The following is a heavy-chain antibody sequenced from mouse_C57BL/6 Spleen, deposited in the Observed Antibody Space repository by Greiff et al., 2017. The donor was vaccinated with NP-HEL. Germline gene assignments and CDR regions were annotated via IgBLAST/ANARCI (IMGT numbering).Heavy chain of an antibody. V-gene: IGHV3-6*01. CDR1: GYSITSGYY. Sequence: EVKLMESGPGLVKPSQSLSLTCSVTGYSITSGYYWNWIRQFPGNKLEWMGYISYDGSNNYNPSLKNRISITRDTSKNQFFLKLNSVTTEDTATYYCARDADYYGSSSWYFDVWGTGTTVTVSS. CDR3: ARDADYYGSSSWYFDV. D-gene: IGHD1-1*01. J-gene: IGHJ1*03. CDR2: ISYDGSN.